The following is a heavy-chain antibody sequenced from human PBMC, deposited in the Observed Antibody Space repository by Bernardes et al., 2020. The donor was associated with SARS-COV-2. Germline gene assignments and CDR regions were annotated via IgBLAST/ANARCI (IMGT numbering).Heavy chain of an antibody. Sequence: ASVKVSCKVSGYTLTELSMHWVRQAPGKGLEWMGGFDPEDGETIYAQKFQGRVTMTEDTSTDTAYMELSSLRSEDTAVYYCATGPAAYRGGWFDPWGQGTLVTVSS. J-gene: IGHJ5*02. CDR2: FDPEDGET. CDR3: ATGPAAYRGGWFDP. CDR1: GYTLTELS. D-gene: IGHD2-2*01. V-gene: IGHV1-24*01.